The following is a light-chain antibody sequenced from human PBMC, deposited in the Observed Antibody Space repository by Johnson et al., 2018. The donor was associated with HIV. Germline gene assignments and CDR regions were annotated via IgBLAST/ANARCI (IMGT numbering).Light chain of an antibody. CDR2: DNN. J-gene: IGLJ1*01. CDR1: SSNIGNNF. CDR3: GTWDSSLSAGV. Sequence: QSVLTQPPSVSAAPGQKVTISCSGSSSNIGNNFVSWYQHLPGTTPKLLIYDNNKRPSGIPDRFSGSKSGTSATLGITALQTGDEADYYCGTWDSSLSAGVFGSGTKVTV. V-gene: IGLV1-51*01.